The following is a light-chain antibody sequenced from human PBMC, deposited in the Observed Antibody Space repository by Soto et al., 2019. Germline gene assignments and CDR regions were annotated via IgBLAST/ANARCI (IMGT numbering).Light chain of an antibody. Sequence: EIVMTQSPATLSVSPGERATLSCRASQSVGSDLAWYQQKPGQAPRLVIYGASTRATGIPARFSGSGSGTEFTLTISSLQSEDFAVYYCQQRNMWPITFGQGTRLEIK. V-gene: IGKV3-15*01. CDR2: GAS. CDR1: QSVGSD. J-gene: IGKJ5*01. CDR3: QQRNMWPIT.